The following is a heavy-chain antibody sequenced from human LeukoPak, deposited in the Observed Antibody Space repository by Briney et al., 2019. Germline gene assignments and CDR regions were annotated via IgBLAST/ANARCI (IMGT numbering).Heavy chain of an antibody. CDR1: GFTFSAYE. CDR3: ARRGSHYAMDV. D-gene: IGHD2-15*01. Sequence: PGGSLRLSCAASGFTFSAYEMNWVRQAPGKGLEWVSYIRSSADIIYYADSVKGRFTISRDNAKSSRYLQMKSLRGEDTAVYYCARRGSHYAMDVWGQGTRVTVSS. J-gene: IGHJ6*02. CDR2: IRSSADII. V-gene: IGHV3-48*03.